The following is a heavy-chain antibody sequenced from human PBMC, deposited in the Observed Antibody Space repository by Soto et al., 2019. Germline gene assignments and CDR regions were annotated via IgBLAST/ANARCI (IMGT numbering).Heavy chain of an antibody. Sequence: GGSLRLSCAASGFTFSSYGMHWVRQAPGKGLEWVAVIWYDGSNKYYADSVKGRFTISRDNSKNTLYLQMNSLRAEDTAVYYCARVDPYYGSGSYYVDYWGQGTLVTVSS. CDR3: ARVDPYYGSGSYYVDY. V-gene: IGHV3-33*01. CDR2: IWYDGSNK. D-gene: IGHD3-10*01. CDR1: GFTFSSYG. J-gene: IGHJ4*02.